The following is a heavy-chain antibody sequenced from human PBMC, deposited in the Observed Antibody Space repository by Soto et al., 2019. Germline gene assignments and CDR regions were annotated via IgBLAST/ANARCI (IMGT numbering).Heavy chain of an antibody. CDR1: GVALSTRAVG. CDR2: IYGDDDK. V-gene: IGHV2-5*02. Sequence: SGSTTVNPTQTLTETCTFSGVALSTRAVGVGWIRQAPGKALEWLTVIYGDDDKRSSASLRSRLTITKDTSKNQVVLTMTNMDPVDTATYYCAHRHRDLAGLFDSWGQGTLVTVSS. CDR3: AHRHRDLAGLFDS. J-gene: IGHJ4*02.